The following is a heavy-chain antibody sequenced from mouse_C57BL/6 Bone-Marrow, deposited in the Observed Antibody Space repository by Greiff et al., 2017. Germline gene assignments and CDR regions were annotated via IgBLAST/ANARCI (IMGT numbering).Heavy chain of an antibody. CDR1: GFSLTSYG. Sequence: VKLMESGPGLVQPSQSLSITCTVSGFSLTSYGVHWVRQSPGKGLEWLGVIWSGGSTDYNAAFISRLSISKDNSKSQVFFKMNSLQADDTAIYYCARKTEVYYYGFDYWGQGTTLTVSS. CDR3: ARKTEVYYYGFDY. V-gene: IGHV2-2*01. D-gene: IGHD1-1*01. J-gene: IGHJ2*01. CDR2: IWSGGST.